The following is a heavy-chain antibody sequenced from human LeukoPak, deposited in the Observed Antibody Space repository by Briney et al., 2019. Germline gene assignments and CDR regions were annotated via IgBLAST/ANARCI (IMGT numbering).Heavy chain of an antibody. CDR2: VERDASRT. D-gene: IGHD5-12*01. CDR1: GFTLSDHW. J-gene: IGHJ6*02. CDR3: VKGGHKLDIQTTHYYYGLDV. V-gene: IGHV3-74*03. Sequence: PGGSLRLSCVASGFTLSDHWMYWVRQRPKRVLAHVSRVERDASRTTYAESVKGRFTISRDDAKNTMYLQMNSLRVEDTAVYYCVKGGHKLDIQTTHYYYGLDVWGQGTTVAVS.